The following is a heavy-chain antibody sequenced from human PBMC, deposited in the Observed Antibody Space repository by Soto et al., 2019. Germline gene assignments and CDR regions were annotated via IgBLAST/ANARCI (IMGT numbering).Heavy chain of an antibody. J-gene: IGHJ5*02. Sequence: GQLVRSGAEGRKPGPQGKVSGRAPGNSLSVKEKNWGRQAPGQGPEGRGWMNPNSGNTGYAQKFQGRVTMTRNTSINTAYMELSSLGSEDTAVYYCARDNRYNWNDEGWFDPWGQGTLVTVSS. CDR3: ARDNRYNWNDEGWFDP. V-gene: IGHV1-8*01. D-gene: IGHD1-20*01. CDR1: GNSLSVKE. CDR2: MNPNSGNT.